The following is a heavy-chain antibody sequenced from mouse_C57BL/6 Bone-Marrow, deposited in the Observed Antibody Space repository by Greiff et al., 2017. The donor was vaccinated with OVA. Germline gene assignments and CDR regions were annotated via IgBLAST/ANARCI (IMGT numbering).Heavy chain of an antibody. V-gene: IGHV5-4*01. J-gene: IGHJ2*01. CDR1: GFTFSSYA. D-gene: IGHD2-4*01. CDR2: ISDGGSYT. Sequence: EVKLVESGGGLVKPGGSLKLSCAASGFTFSSYAMSWVRQTPEQRLEWVATISDGGSYTYYPDNVKGRFTLSRDNAKNNLYLQMSHLKSEDTARYYCARDTYDYGVPYFDYWGQGTTLTVSS. CDR3: ARDTYDYGVPYFDY.